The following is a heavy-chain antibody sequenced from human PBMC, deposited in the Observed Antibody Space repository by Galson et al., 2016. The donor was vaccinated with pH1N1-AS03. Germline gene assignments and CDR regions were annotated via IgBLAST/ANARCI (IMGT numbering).Heavy chain of an antibody. D-gene: IGHD5-18*01. Sequence: SLRLSCAAFGFTFRIHEMNWVRQAPGKGLEWVAYISDSGGARYHADSVKGRFTVSRDNSKNTLYLQMNGLRAEDTAIYYCANPRASGTTMVTRLDYWGQGTLVTVSS. J-gene: IGHJ4*02. CDR1: GFTFRIHE. CDR3: ANPRASGTTMVTRLDY. CDR2: ISDSGGAR. V-gene: IGHV3-48*03.